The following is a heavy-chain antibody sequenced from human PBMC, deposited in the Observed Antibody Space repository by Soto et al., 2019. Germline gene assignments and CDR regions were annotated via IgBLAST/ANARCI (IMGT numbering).Heavy chain of an antibody. J-gene: IGHJ3*02. CDR2: IYPGDSDT. Sequence: GESLKISCKGSGYSFTSYWIGWVRQMPGKGLEWMGIIYPGDSDTRYSPSFQGQVTISADKSISTAYLQWSSLKASDTAMYYCARPADIVAYPHPIVLSFWEAFDIWGQGTMVTVSS. D-gene: IGHD2-15*01. V-gene: IGHV5-51*01. CDR1: GYSFTSYW. CDR3: ARPADIVAYPHPIVLSFWEAFDI.